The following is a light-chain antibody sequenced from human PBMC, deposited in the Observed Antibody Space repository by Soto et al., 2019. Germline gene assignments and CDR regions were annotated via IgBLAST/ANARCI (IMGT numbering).Light chain of an antibody. V-gene: IGLV2-14*01. Sequence: QSALTQPASVSGSPGQSIAISCTGTTSDVGGYNYVSWYQQHPGKAPKLMIYEVSNRPSGVSNRFSGSKSGNTASLTISGLHAEDEADYYCSSYTSSSVVFGGGTKLIVL. CDR2: EVS. J-gene: IGLJ2*01. CDR1: TSDVGGYNY. CDR3: SSYTSSSVV.